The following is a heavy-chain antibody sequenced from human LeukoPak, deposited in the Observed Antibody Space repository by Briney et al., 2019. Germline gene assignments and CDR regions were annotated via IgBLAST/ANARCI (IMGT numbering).Heavy chain of an antibody. V-gene: IGHV3-23*01. Sequence: PGGSLRLSCAASGFTFSSYAVNWVRQAPGKGLEWVSAISGSGGGTYYSDSVKGRFTVSRDNFKNTLYLQMNSLRAEDTALYYCAKSGSGWPFDYWGQGTLVTVSS. CDR3: AKSGSGWPFDY. J-gene: IGHJ4*02. CDR1: GFTFSSYA. D-gene: IGHD6-19*01. CDR2: ISGSGGGT.